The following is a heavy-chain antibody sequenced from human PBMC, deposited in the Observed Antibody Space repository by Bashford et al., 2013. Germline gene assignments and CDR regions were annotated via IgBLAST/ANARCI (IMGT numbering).Heavy chain of an antibody. J-gene: IGHJ4*02. D-gene: IGHD4-17*01. CDR1: GYTFTNYY. Sequence: ASVKVSCKASGYTFTNYYIHWVRQAPGQGLEWMGVLIPSGGSTSYAQKFQGRVTMTRDTSTSTVYMELSSLTSEDTAVYYCARVRGTVTTGFFDYWGQGTLVTVSS. CDR2: LIPSGGST. V-gene: IGHV1-46*01. CDR3: ARVRGTVTTGFFDY.